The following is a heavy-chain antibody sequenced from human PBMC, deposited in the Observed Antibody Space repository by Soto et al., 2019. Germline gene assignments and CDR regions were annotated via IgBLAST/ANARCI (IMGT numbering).Heavy chain of an antibody. CDR3: AKGPAPLYYGSGSYYDYYYMDV. V-gene: IGHV3-23*01. CDR1: GFTFSSYA. J-gene: IGHJ6*03. CDR2: ISGSGGST. D-gene: IGHD3-10*01. Sequence: EVQLLESGGGLVQPGGSLRLSCAASGFTFSSYAMSWVRQAPGKELEWVSAISGSGGSTYYADSVKGRFTISRDNSKNTLYLQMNSLRAEDTAVYYCAKGPAPLYYGSGSYYDYYYMDVWGKGTTVTVSS.